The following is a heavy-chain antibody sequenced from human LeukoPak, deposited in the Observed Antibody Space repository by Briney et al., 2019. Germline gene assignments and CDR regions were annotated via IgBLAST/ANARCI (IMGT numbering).Heavy chain of an antibody. D-gene: IGHD5-18*01. Sequence: SVKVSCKASGGTFGSYVISWVRQAPRQGLEWMGGIIPIFGTAHYAQKFQGRLTITADESTSTVYMEMSSLRSEDTAMYYCAKEGDTALVTGYFDLWGRGTLVTVSA. CDR2: IIPIFGTA. CDR3: AKEGDTALVTGYFDL. J-gene: IGHJ2*01. CDR1: GGTFGSYV. V-gene: IGHV1-69*01.